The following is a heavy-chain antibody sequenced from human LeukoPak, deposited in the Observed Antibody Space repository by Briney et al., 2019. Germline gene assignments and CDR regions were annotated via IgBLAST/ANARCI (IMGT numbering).Heavy chain of an antibody. CDR1: GASISSSSCY. D-gene: IGHD2-8*01. V-gene: IGHV4-39*01. CDR2: IYYSGST. CDR3: ARLNVMVYAPNYYYYIDV. Sequence: TSETMSLTCTVSGASISSSSCYWGWIRQPPGKGLEWIGSIYYSGSTYYSPSLKSRVTISVDTSKNQFSLKLSSVTAADTAVYYCARLNVMVYAPNYYYYIDVWGKGTTVTVSS. J-gene: IGHJ6*03.